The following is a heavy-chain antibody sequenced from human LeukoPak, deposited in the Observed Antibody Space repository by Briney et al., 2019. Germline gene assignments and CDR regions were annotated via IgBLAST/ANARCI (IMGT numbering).Heavy chain of an antibody. CDR2: IYYSGST. Sequence: SETLSLTCTVSGGSVSGSIYYWGWIRQPPGKGLEWIGSIYYSGSTSYNPSLKSRVTISADTSKNQFSLKLTSVTAADTAVYYCASRNDILTGYVFDFWGQGTLVNVSS. D-gene: IGHD3-9*01. V-gene: IGHV4-39*01. CDR1: GGSVSGSIYY. CDR3: ASRNDILTGYVFDF. J-gene: IGHJ4*02.